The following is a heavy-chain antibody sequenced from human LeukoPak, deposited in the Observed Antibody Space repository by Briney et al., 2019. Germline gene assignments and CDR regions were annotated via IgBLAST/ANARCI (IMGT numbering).Heavy chain of an antibody. Sequence: GASVKVSCKASGYTFTDYYMHWVRQAPGQGFEWMGWINPNSGDTNYAQKFQGRVTMTRDTSISTAHMELSRLRSDDTAVYYCARANFLYCSSTTCLSDYWGQGTLAIVSS. CDR3: ARANFLYCSSTTCLSDY. CDR2: INPNSGDT. D-gene: IGHD2-2*01. V-gene: IGHV1-2*02. J-gene: IGHJ4*02. CDR1: GYTFTDYY.